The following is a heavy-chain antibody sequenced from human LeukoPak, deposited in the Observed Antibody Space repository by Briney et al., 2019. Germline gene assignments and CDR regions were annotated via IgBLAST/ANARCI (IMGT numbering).Heavy chain of an antibody. CDR1: GFTFSDYY. CDR2: ISSSSSYT. D-gene: IGHD4-17*01. V-gene: IGHV3-11*05. Sequence: GGSLRLSCAASGFTFSDYYMSWIRQAPGRGLEWVSYISSSSSYTNYADSVKGRFTISRDNAKNSLYLLMNSLRAEDTAVYYCAKDASTVTLHADYWGQGTLVTVSS. CDR3: AKDASTVTLHADY. J-gene: IGHJ4*02.